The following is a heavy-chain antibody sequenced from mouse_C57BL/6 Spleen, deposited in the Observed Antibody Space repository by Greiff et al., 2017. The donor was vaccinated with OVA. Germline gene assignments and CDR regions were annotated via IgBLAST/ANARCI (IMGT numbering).Heavy chain of an antibody. CDR1: GYAFSSYW. D-gene: IGHD1-1*01. V-gene: IGHV1-80*01. CDR2: IYPGDGDT. J-gene: IGHJ4*01. Sequence: QVQLQQSGAELVKPGASVKISCKASGYAFSSYWMNWVKQRPGKGLEWIGQIYPGDGDTNYNGKFKGKATLTADKSSSTAYMQLSSLTSEDSAVYFCARLGTVVGGGFGYYAMDYWGQGTSVTVSS. CDR3: ARLGTVVGGGFGYYAMDY.